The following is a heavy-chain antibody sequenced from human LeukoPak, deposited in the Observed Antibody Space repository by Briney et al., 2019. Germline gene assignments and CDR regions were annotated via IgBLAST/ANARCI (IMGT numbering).Heavy chain of an antibody. J-gene: IGHJ4*02. D-gene: IGHD3-10*01. CDR1: GGSISSGGYY. V-gene: IGHV4-61*02. CDR3: RGVRFGELFDY. CDR2: IYTSGST. Sequence: SETLSLTCTVSGGSISSGGYYWSWIRQPAGKGLEWIGRIYTSGSTNYNPSLKSRVTMSVNTSKNQFSLQLSSVTAADTAVYYCRGVRFGELFDYWGQGTLVTVSS.